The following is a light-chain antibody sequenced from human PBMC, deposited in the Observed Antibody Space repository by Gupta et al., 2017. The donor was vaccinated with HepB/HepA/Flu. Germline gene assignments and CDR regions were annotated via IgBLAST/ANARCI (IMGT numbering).Light chain of an antibody. Sequence: DVVMPQSPLSLPVTLGQSASISCRSSQCLVYSDGNTYLHWFQQRTGQSPRRLMVHVSYRDSGGHDRGSGRWSGTDGTTKRSSVEDEDGGSDLCMKRAHRTFTFGQGTRLEIK. V-gene: IGKV2-30*01. CDR3: MKRAHRTFT. CDR2: HVS. J-gene: IGKJ1*01. CDR1: QCLVYSDGNTY.